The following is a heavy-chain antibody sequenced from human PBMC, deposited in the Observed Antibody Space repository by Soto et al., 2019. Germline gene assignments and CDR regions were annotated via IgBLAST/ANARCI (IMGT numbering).Heavy chain of an antibody. J-gene: IGHJ5*02. Sequence: QVQLVQSGAEVKKPGSSVKVSCKASGGTFSSYAISWVRQAPGQGLEWMGGIIPIFGTANYAQKFQGRVTITVVVALRAAYIELSTLRDEEAAVYYGARASAWEYYGEGWFDPWGRGPLLTVSS. CDR2: IIPIFGTA. CDR3: ARASAWEYYGEGWFDP. CDR1: GGTFSSYA. V-gene: IGHV1-69*19. D-gene: IGHD3-3*01.